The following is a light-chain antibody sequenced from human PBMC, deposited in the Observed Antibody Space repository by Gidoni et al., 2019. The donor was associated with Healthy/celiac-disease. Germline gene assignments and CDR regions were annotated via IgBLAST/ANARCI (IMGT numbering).Light chain of an antibody. CDR2: KAS. V-gene: IGKV1-5*03. J-gene: IGKJ1*01. Sequence: DNQMTQSPSTLSASVGDRATITCRASQSISSWLAWYQQKPGKAPKLLIYKASSLESGVPSRFSGSGSGTEFTLTISSLQPDDFATYYCQQYQTFGQETKVEIK. CDR1: QSISSW. CDR3: QQYQT.